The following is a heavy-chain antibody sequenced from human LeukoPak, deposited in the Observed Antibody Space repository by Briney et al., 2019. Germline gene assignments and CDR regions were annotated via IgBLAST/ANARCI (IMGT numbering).Heavy chain of an antibody. CDR3: ARATIYDFWSGYHDY. J-gene: IGHJ4*02. V-gene: IGHV1-2*02. CDR2: INPNSGGT. Sequence: ASVTVSCKASVYTFTHYYMHLVRQAPGQGREGTGWINPNSGGTNYAQKFQGRVTMTRDTSISTAYMELSRLRSDDTAVYYCARATIYDFWSGYHDYWGQGTLVTVSS. CDR1: VYTFTHYY. D-gene: IGHD3-3*01.